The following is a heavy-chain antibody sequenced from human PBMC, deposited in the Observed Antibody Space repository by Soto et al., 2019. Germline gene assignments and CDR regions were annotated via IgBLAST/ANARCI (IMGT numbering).Heavy chain of an antibody. Sequence: QGHLVQSGAEVKKPGASVKVSCKASDYTFYSYGINWVRQAPGQGLEWMGWISPYNGNPKYAQKFQGRVTMTTDTSTTTAYMELRSLRSDDTAVYYCARNPSTSWPPLYGMDVWGQGTTVTVSS. V-gene: IGHV1-18*01. CDR1: DYTFYSYG. CDR3: ARNPSTSWPPLYGMDV. J-gene: IGHJ6*02. CDR2: ISPYNGNP.